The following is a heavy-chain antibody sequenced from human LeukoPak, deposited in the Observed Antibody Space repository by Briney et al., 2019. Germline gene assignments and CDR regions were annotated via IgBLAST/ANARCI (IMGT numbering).Heavy chain of an antibody. CDR1: GGSFRGYY. D-gene: IGHD2-15*01. Sequence: SETLSLTCAVYGGSFRGYYWSWIRQPPGKGLEWIGEINHSGSTNYNPSLKSRVTISVDTSKDQFSLKLSSVTAADTAVYYCARSHRGVVVAATPFDYWGQGTLVTVSS. CDR2: INHSGST. CDR3: ARSHRGVVVAATPFDY. J-gene: IGHJ4*02. V-gene: IGHV4-34*01.